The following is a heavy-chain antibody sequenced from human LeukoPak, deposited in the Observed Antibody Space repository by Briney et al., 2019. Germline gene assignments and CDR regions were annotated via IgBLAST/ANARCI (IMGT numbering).Heavy chain of an antibody. D-gene: IGHD3-3*02. Sequence: GGSLRLSCAVTGLTFSGYWVTWVRQAPGKGLEWVANINQDASEKYYVESAKGRFTISRDNSKNTLYLQMNSLRAEDTAVYYCAKHLGHPGAFDIWGQGTMVTVSS. CDR3: AKHLGHPGAFDI. V-gene: IGHV3-7*03. CDR2: INQDASEK. J-gene: IGHJ3*02. CDR1: GLTFSGYW.